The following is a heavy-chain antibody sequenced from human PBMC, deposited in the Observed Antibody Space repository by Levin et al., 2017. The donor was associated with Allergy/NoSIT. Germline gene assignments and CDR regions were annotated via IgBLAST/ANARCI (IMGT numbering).Heavy chain of an antibody. CDR2: ISSGSTYI. V-gene: IGHV3-21*01. CDR3: TRDAYSSSSFDY. D-gene: IGHD6-13*01. J-gene: IGHJ4*02. Sequence: GLEWVSSISSGSTYIHYADSLKGRFTISRDNAKNSLYLEVNSLRADDTAMYYCTRDAYSSSSFDYWGQGTLVTVSS.